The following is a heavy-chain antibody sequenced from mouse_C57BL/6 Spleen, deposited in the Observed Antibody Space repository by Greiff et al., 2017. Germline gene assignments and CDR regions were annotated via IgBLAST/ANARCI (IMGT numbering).Heavy chain of an antibody. CDR1: GYTFTDYE. V-gene: IGHV1-15*01. J-gene: IGHJ3*01. CDR2: IDPETGGT. Sequence: QVQLQQSGAELVRPGASVTLSCKASGYTFTDYEMHWVKQTTVHGLEWIGAIDPETGGTAYNQKFKGKAILTADKSSSTAYMELRSLTSEDAAVYYCTQAWFAYWGQGTLVTVSA. CDR3: TQAWFAY.